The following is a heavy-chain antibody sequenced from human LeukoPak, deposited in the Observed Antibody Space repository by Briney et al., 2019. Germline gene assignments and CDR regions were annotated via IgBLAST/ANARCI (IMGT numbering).Heavy chain of an antibody. Sequence: GGSLRLSCAASGFTFSDSYMSWIRQAPGKGLEWVSYISSSSDTNYADSVKGRFTTSRDNAKNSLYLQMNSLRAEDTAVYYCARGSRTIELGDDYWGQGTLVTVSS. J-gene: IGHJ4*02. CDR3: ARGSRTIELGDDY. V-gene: IGHV3-11*06. CDR2: ISSSSDT. CDR1: GFTFSDSY. D-gene: IGHD5-24*01.